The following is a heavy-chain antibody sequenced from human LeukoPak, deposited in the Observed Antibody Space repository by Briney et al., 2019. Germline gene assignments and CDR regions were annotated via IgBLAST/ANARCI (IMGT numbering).Heavy chain of an antibody. V-gene: IGHV3-7*01. Sequence: GGSLRLSCVASRFTFSNYWMSWVRQAPGKGLEWVANINQDGSKKACAESMKGRFTISRDNAKGSLYLQLNSLRADDTAVYYCAKWGPHCVGDYCPALDSWGQGTLVTVSS. CDR3: AKWGPHCVGDYCPALDS. CDR1: RFTFSNYW. CDR2: INQDGSKK. J-gene: IGHJ4*02. D-gene: IGHD2-21*02.